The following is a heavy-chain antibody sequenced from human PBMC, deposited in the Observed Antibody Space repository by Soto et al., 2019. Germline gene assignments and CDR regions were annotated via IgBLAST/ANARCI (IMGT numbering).Heavy chain of an antibody. CDR2: IRWNSGNI. D-gene: IGHD5-18*01. J-gene: IGHJ4*02. V-gene: IGHV3-9*01. CDR3: VRSKGGYSYGTPFDY. Sequence: EVQLEESGGALVQPGRSLRLSCAASGFTFDDYAMYWVRQVLGKGLEWVSSIRWNSGNIGYADSVKGRFTTSRDNAKNALYLQMNSLRPEDTALYYCVRSKGGYSYGTPFDYWGQGTLVTVSS. CDR1: GFTFDDYA.